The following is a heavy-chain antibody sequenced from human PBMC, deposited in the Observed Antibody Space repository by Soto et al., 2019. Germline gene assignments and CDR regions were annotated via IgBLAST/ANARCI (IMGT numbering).Heavy chain of an antibody. Sequence: PGGSLRLSCAASGFTFSSYAMSWVRQAPGKGLEWVSAISGSGGSTYYADSVKGRFTISGDNSKNTLYLQMNSLRAEDTAVYYCAKDSSVGAAPDVLWGSYPVPYYYYYMDVWGKGTTVTVSS. CDR2: ISGSGGST. CDR3: AKDSSVGAAPDVLWGSYPVPYYYYYMDV. V-gene: IGHV3-23*01. CDR1: GFTFSSYA. D-gene: IGHD3-16*02. J-gene: IGHJ6*03.